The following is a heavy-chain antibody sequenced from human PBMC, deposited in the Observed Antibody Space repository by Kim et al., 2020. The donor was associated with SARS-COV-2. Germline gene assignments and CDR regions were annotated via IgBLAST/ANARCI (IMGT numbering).Heavy chain of an antibody. D-gene: IGHD2-21*01. V-gene: IGHV3-7*03. J-gene: IGHJ6*02. CDR3: HAYRDGVDV. CDR1: GFTFSDYW. CDR2: IRDDGTEK. Sequence: GGSLRLSCAASGFTFSDYWMTWVRQAPGKGLEWVAKIRDDGTEKNYVGSVRGRFTISRDNAENSLFLQMNSLRVEDTALYYCHAYRDGVDVWGQGTTVTVSS.